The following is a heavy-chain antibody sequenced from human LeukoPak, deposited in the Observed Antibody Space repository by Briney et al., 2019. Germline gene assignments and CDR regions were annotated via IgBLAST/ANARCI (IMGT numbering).Heavy chain of an antibody. V-gene: IGHV3-64*04. CDR1: GFIFSTYA. Sequence: PGGSLRLSCSASGFIFSTYAMHWVRQAPGKGLEYVSAISNNGYITYYADSVKGRFTISRDNSKNTLYLQVNGLRAEDTAVYYCAKGGKWDVTPFDYWGQGTLVTVSS. CDR2: ISNNGYIT. J-gene: IGHJ4*02. D-gene: IGHD1-26*01. CDR3: AKGGKWDVTPFDY.